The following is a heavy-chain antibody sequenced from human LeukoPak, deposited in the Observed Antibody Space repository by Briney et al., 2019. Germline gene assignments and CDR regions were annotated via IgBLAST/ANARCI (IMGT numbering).Heavy chain of an antibody. D-gene: IGHD3-22*01. V-gene: IGHV3-7*03. CDR1: GYSISSGYY. Sequence: PSETLSLTCTVSGYSISSGYYWGWIRQPPGKGLEWVANIKEEGSEKYYVDSVKGRFTISRDNVKNSLYLQMNSLRAEDTAVYYCAKAIVGYYDSSGYPVDYWGQGTLVTVSS. J-gene: IGHJ4*02. CDR3: AKAIVGYYDSSGYPVDY. CDR2: IKEEGSEK.